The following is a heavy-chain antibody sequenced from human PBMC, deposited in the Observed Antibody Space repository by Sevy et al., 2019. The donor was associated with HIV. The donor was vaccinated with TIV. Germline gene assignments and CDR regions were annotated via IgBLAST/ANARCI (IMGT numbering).Heavy chain of an antibody. CDR2: ISYDGSNK. V-gene: IGHV3-30*04. J-gene: IGHJ4*02. CDR3: ARDLCY. CDR1: GFTFSSYA. Sequence: GGSLRLSCAASGFTFSSYAMHWVRQAPGKGLEWVVVISYDGSNKYYADSVKGRFTISRDNSKNTLYLQMNSLRAEDTAVYYCARDLCYWGQGTLVTVSS.